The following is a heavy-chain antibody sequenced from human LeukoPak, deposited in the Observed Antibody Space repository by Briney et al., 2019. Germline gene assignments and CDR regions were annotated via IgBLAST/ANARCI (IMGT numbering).Heavy chain of an antibody. J-gene: IGHJ1*01. CDR2: IYHSGST. CDR1: GYSISSGYY. V-gene: IGHV4-38-2*01. Sequence: PSETLSLTCAVSGYSISSGYYWGWLRQPPGRGLEWVGSIYHSGSTYYNPSLKSRVTISVDTSKNQFSLKLSSVTAADTAVYYCASGQWLVHLYFQHWGQGTLVTVSS. D-gene: IGHD6-19*01. CDR3: ASGQWLVHLYFQH.